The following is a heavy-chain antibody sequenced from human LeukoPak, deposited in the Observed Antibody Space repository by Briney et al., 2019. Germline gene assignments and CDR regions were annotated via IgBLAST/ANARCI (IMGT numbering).Heavy chain of an antibody. V-gene: IGHV1-2*02. CDR3: ARDLLVYDAFDI. Sequence: ASVKVSCKASGYTFTGYYMHWVRQAPGQGLEWMGWINPNSGGTNYAQKFQGRVTMSVDTSKNQFSLKLSSVTPADTAVYYCARDLLVYDAFDIWGQGTMVTVSS. CDR1: GYTFTGYY. J-gene: IGHJ3*02. CDR2: INPNSGGT. D-gene: IGHD2-8*02.